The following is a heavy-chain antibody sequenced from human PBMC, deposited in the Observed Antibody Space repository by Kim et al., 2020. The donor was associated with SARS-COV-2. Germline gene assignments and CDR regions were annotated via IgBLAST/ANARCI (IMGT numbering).Heavy chain of an antibody. CDR1: GFTFSTYW. V-gene: IGHV3-7*01. CDR2: INQDGSEK. Sequence: GGSLRLSCAVSGFTFSTYWMSWVRQAPGKGLECVANINQDGSEKSYVDSVKGRVTISRDNAKNSLYLQLNSLRAEDTAVYFCVRQGAYVFEYWGQGTLVTVSS. CDR3: VRQGAYVFEY. J-gene: IGHJ4*02. D-gene: IGHD3-16*01.